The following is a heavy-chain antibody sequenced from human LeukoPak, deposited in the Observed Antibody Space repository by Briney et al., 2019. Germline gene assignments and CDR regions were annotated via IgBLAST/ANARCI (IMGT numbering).Heavy chain of an antibody. J-gene: IGHJ5*02. Sequence: PGGSLRLSCAASGFPFSDFGMHWVRQAPGKGLEWVAFIRNDGSNDYYPDSVKGRFTISRDNSRTTLYLQMHSLRIEDTAVYYCVKGGSSSHNWFDPWGQGILVTVSS. V-gene: IGHV3-30*02. CDR1: GFPFSDFG. CDR3: VKGGSSSHNWFDP. CDR2: IRNDGSND. D-gene: IGHD6-13*01.